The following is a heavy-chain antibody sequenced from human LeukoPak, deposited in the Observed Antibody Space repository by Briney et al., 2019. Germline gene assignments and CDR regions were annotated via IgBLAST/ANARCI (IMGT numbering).Heavy chain of an antibody. Sequence: ALVKVSCKASGYTSTSYGINWVRQAPGQGLEWMGWISVYNGNTLYAQRLQGRVTMTTDTSTSTAYMDLRSLRSDDTAVYYCARALDTPTNDYWGQGTLVTVSS. V-gene: IGHV1-18*01. CDR1: GYTSTSYG. CDR2: ISVYNGNT. D-gene: IGHD5-18*01. J-gene: IGHJ4*02. CDR3: ARALDTPTNDY.